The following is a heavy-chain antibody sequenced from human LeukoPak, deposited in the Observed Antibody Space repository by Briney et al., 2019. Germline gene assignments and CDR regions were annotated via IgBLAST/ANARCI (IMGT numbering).Heavy chain of an antibody. D-gene: IGHD6-19*01. V-gene: IGHV3-23*01. CDR1: GFTFSSYA. Sequence: GGSLRLSCAASGFTFSSYAMSWVRQAPGKGLEWVSGISGTTDSTNYADSVKGRFTISRDNSKNTLYLQMNSLRVEDTAVYYCAKRPGSSGWYYFDYWGQGTLVTVSS. CDR2: ISGTTDST. J-gene: IGHJ4*02. CDR3: AKRPGSSGWYYFDY.